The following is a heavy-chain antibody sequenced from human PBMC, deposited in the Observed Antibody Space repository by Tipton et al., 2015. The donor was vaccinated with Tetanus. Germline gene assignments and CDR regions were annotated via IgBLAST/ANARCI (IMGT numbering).Heavy chain of an antibody. CDR2: IRSKAYGGTT. V-gene: IGHV3-49*04. D-gene: IGHD3-3*01. Sequence: SLRISCTASGFTFGDYAMSWVRQAPGKGLEWVGFIRSKAYGGTTEYAASVKGRFTISRDDSKSIAYLQMNSLKTEDTAVYYCTRPDQYDFWSGPLIHHTDVVGSYWGQGTLVTVSS. J-gene: IGHJ4*02. CDR1: GFTFGDYA. CDR3: TRPDQYDFWSGPLIHHTDVVGSY.